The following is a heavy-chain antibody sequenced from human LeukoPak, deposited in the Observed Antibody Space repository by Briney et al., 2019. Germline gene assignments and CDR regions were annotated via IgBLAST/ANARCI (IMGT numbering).Heavy chain of an antibody. J-gene: IGHJ6*03. Sequence: SSETLSLTCAVYGGSFSGYYWSWIRQPPGKGLEWIGEINHSGSTYYNPSLKSRVTISVDTSKNQFSLKLSSVTAADTAVYYCAMTGGYSYGYYYYYYMDVWGKGTTVTVSS. CDR2: INHSGST. CDR1: GGSFSGYY. V-gene: IGHV4-34*01. CDR3: AMTGGYSYGYYYYYYMDV. D-gene: IGHD5-18*01.